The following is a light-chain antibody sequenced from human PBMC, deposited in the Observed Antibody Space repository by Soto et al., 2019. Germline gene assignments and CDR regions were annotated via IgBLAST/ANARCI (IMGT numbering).Light chain of an antibody. Sequence: IQMTHSPSTLSGYIGDRVTITCRASQTISSWLAWYQQKPGKAPKLLIYDASSLESGVPSRFSGSGSGTEFTLTISSLQPDDFATYYCQQYNSYSRTFGQGTRLDIK. V-gene: IGKV1-5*01. CDR3: QQYNSYSRT. J-gene: IGKJ1*01. CDR2: DAS. CDR1: QTISSW.